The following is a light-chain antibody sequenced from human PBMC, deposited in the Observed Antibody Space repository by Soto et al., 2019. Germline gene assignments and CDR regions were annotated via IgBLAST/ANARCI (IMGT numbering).Light chain of an antibody. CDR3: QSYDSSLSGAV. J-gene: IGLJ2*01. CDR2: GNS. V-gene: IGLV1-40*01. CDR1: SSNIGAGHD. Sequence: QSVLTQSPSVSGAPGQRVTISCTGSSSNIGAGHDVHWYQQLPGTAPKLLMYGNSNRPSGVPDRFSGSKSGTSASLAITGLQAEDEADYYCQSYDSSLSGAVFGGGTKLTVL.